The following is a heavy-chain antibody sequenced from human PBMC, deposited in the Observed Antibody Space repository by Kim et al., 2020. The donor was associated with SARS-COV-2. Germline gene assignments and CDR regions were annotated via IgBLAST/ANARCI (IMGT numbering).Heavy chain of an antibody. CDR1: GFTFSSYW. V-gene: IGHV3-7*03. CDR3: ARDDVGPGDYYDILTGYYSPPRTYYYYGMDV. J-gene: IGHJ6*02. CDR2: IKQDGSEK. D-gene: IGHD3-9*01. Sequence: GGSLRLSCAASGFTFSSYWMSWVRQAPGKGLEWVANIKQDGSEKYYVDSVKGRFTISRDNAKNSLYLQMNSLRAEDTAVYYCARDDVGPGDYYDILTGYYSPPRTYYYYGMDVWGQGTTVTVSS.